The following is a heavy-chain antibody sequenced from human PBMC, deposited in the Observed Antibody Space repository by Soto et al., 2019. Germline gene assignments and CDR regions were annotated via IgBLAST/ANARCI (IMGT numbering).Heavy chain of an antibody. CDR3: ARVQLGDYGDDYFDY. J-gene: IGHJ4*02. CDR1: GGTFSSYA. V-gene: IGHV1-69*12. D-gene: IGHD4-17*01. CDR2: IIPIFGTA. Sequence: QVQLVQSGAEVKKPGSSVKVSCKASGGTFSSYAISWVRQAPGQGLEWMGGIIPIFGTANYAQKFQGRVTIXXDXSXXTAYMELSSLRSEDTAVYYCARVQLGDYGDDYFDYWGQGTLVTVSS.